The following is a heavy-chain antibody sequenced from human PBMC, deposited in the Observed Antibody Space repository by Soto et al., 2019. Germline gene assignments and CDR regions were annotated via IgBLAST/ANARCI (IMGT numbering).Heavy chain of an antibody. Sequence: ASVKVSCKASGYTFTSYDINWVRQATGQGLEWMGWMNPNSGNTGYAQKFQGRVTMTRNTSISTAYMELSSLRSEDTAVYYCARGCGRWFGELLHLSDFRGPGTLVTGSS. D-gene: IGHD3-10*01. CDR1: GYTFTSYD. CDR3: ARGCGRWFGELLHLSDF. V-gene: IGHV1-8*01. J-gene: IGHJ4*02. CDR2: MNPNSGNT.